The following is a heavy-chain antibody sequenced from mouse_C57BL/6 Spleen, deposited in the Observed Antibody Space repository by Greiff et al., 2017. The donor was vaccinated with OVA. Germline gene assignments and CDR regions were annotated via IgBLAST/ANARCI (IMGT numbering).Heavy chain of an antibody. CDR1: GFNIKDDY. Sequence: EVKVVESGAELVRPGASVKLSCTASGFNIKDDYMHWVKQRPEQGLEWIGWIDPENGDTEYASKFQGKATITADTSSNTAYLQLSSLTSEDTAVYYCTRSLLFDCWGQGTLVTVSA. J-gene: IGHJ3*01. CDR2: IDPENGDT. CDR3: TRSLLFDC. V-gene: IGHV14-4*01.